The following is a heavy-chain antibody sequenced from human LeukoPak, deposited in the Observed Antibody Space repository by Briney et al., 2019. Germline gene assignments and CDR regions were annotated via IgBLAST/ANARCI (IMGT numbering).Heavy chain of an antibody. V-gene: IGHV3-23*01. D-gene: IGHD3-9*01. CDR3: AKDQQYYDILTGYYPDY. CDR1: GFTFSSYA. J-gene: IGHJ4*02. CDR2: ISGSGGST. Sequence: GGSLRLSCAASGFTFSSYAMSWVRQAPGKGLEWVSAISGSGGSTYYADSVKGRFTISRDNSKNTLYLQMNSLRAEDTAVYYCAKDQQYYDILTGYYPDYWGQGTQVTVSS.